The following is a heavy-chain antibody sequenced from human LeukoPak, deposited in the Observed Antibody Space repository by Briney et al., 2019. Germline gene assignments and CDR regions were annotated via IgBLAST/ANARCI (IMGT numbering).Heavy chain of an antibody. V-gene: IGHV3-30*18. CDR3: AKSSPPGYSSGWLGM. Sequence: GGSLRLSCAASAFTFSSYGMHWVRQAPGKGLEWVAVISYDGSNKYYADSVKGRFTISRDNSKNTLYLQMNSLGAEDTAVYYCAKSSPPGYSSGWLGMWGQGTLVSVSS. CDR1: AFTFSSYG. CDR2: ISYDGSNK. J-gene: IGHJ4*02. D-gene: IGHD6-19*01.